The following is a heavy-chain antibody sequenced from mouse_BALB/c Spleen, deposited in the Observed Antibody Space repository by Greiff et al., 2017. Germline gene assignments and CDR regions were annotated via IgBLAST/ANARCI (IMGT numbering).Heavy chain of an antibody. J-gene: IGHJ4*01. Sequence: EVQGVESGGDLVKPGGSLKLSCAASGFTFSSYGMSWVRQTPDKRLEWVATISSGGSYTYYPDSVKGRFTISRDNAKNNLYLQMSSLKSEDTAMYYCARDYYGSSYAMDYWGQGTSVTVSS. CDR3: ARDYYGSSYAMDY. CDR1: GFTFSSYG. D-gene: IGHD1-1*01. CDR2: ISSGGSYT. V-gene: IGHV5-6*01.